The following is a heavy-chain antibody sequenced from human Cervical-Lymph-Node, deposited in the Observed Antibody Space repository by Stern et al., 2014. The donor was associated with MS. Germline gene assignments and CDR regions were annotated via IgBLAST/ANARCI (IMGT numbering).Heavy chain of an antibody. Sequence: EVQLVESGGGLVQPGGSLRLSCAASGFTFSNYAMSWVRQAPGKGLKWVSGISGRGSSTYDADSVKGRLTISRDNSKNTLFLQMNSLRAEDTAVYYCAKDTLYYGSGPGTFESWGQGTLVTVSS. CDR1: GFTFSNYA. J-gene: IGHJ4*02. V-gene: IGHV3-23*04. CDR3: AKDTLYYGSGPGTFES. D-gene: IGHD3-10*01. CDR2: ISGRGSST.